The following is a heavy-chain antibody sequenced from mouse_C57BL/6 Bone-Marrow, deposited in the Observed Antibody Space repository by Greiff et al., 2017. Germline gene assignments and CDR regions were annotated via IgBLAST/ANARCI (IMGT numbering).Heavy chain of an antibody. CDR3: ARPCYSNDWYFDV. CDR1: GYTFTSYW. Sequence: QVQLQQPGAELVKPGASVKMSCKASGYTFTSYWITWVKQRPGQGLEWIGDIYPGSGSTNYNETFKSKATLTVDTSSSTAYMQLSSLTSEDSAVYYCARPCYSNDWYFDVWGTGTTVTVSS. V-gene: IGHV1-55*01. CDR2: IYPGSGST. D-gene: IGHD2-5*01. J-gene: IGHJ1*03.